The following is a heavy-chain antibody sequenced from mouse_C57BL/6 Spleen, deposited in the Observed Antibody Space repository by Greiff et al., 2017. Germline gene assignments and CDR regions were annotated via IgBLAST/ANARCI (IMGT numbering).Heavy chain of an antibody. D-gene: IGHD2-1*01. CDR2: IDPSDSET. Sequence: QVQLQQPGAELVRPGSSVKLSCKASGYTFTSYWMHWVKQRPIQGLEWIGNIDPSDSETPYNQKFKDKATLTVDKSSSTAYMQLSSLTSEDSAVYYCARSNYGNLDYWGQGTTLTVSS. J-gene: IGHJ2*01. CDR3: ARSNYGNLDY. V-gene: IGHV1-52*01. CDR1: GYTFTSYW.